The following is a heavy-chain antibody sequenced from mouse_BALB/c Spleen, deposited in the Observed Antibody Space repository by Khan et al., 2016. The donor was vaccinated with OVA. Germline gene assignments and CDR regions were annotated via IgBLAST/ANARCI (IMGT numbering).Heavy chain of an antibody. CDR3: ARHPYFSYAVDH. V-gene: IGHV9-3-1*01. Sequence: QIQLVQSGPELKKPGETVKISCTASGYSFTNYGMNWVQQSPGKALKWMGWINTYTGEPTYADDFKGRFAFSLETSASTAYLQMNNLKNEDTATYLCARHPYFSYAVDHWGQGTTVTVSS. J-gene: IGHJ4*01. D-gene: IGHD2-10*01. CDR1: GYSFTNYG. CDR2: INTYTGEP.